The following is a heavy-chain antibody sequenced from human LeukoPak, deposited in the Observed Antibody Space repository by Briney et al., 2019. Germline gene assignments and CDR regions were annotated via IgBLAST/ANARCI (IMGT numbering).Heavy chain of an antibody. CDR3: ARGRTIFGVSSALQH. D-gene: IGHD3-3*01. V-gene: IGHV1-69*13. J-gene: IGHJ1*01. Sequence: SVKVSCKASGGTFSSYAISWVRQAPGQGLEWMGGIIPIFGTASYAQKFQGRVTITADESTSTAYMELSSLRSEDTAVYYCARGRTIFGVSSALQHWGQGTLVTVSS. CDR1: GGTFSSYA. CDR2: IIPIFGTA.